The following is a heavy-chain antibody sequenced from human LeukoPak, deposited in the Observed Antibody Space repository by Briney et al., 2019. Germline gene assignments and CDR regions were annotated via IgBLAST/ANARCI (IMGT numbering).Heavy chain of an antibody. V-gene: IGHV3-21*01. J-gene: IGHJ6*03. D-gene: IGHD3-9*01. Sequence: PGGSLRLSWATSGFILISYSMNWDRQAPGKGLEWVSSISSSSSYIYYADSVKGRFTISRDNAKNSLYLQMNSLRAEDMAVYYCACCRQYYDKPPDYYYYHMDVWGKGTTVTVSS. CDR1: GFILISYS. CDR3: ACCRQYYDKPPDYYYYHMDV. CDR2: ISSSSSYI.